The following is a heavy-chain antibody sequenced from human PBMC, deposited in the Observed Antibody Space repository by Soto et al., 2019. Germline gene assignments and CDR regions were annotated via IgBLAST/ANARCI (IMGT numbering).Heavy chain of an antibody. V-gene: IGHV3-11*01. Sequence: VGSLRLSCAASGLFFSDYYLSWIRQAPGKALECVAYISGTGDTKYYADSVTGRFTISRDNPKNSLYLQMNSLRPEDAAVYYCAIGGGPIYYKGLDVWGQGTTLTVSS. D-gene: IGHD3-10*01. J-gene: IGHJ6*02. CDR2: ISGTGDTK. CDR1: GLFFSDYY. CDR3: AIGGGPIYYKGLDV.